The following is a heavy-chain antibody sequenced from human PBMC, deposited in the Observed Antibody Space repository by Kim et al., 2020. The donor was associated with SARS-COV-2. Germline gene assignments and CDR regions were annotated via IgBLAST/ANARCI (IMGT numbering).Heavy chain of an antibody. Sequence: ASVKVSCKASGYTFTSYAMNWVRQAPGQGLEWMGWINTNTGNPTYAQGFTGRIVFSLDTSVSTAYLQISSLKAEDTAVYYCARVSFADYGSGSYGHFDYWGQGTLVTVSS. D-gene: IGHD3-10*01. CDR1: GYTFTSYA. V-gene: IGHV7-4-1*02. CDR3: ARVSFADYGSGSYGHFDY. J-gene: IGHJ4*02. CDR2: INTNTGNP.